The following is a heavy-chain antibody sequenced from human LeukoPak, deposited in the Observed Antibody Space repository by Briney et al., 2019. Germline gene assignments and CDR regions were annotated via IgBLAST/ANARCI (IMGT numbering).Heavy chain of an antibody. CDR3: AREPPLGYYSSTSCYAFDY. Sequence: ASVKVSCKASGYTFTGYYMHWVRQAPGQGLEWMGWINPNSGGTNYAQKFQGRVTMTRDTSISTAYMELSRLRSDGTAVYYCAREPPLGYYSSTSCYAFDYWGQGTLVTVSS. V-gene: IGHV1-2*02. J-gene: IGHJ4*02. D-gene: IGHD2-2*01. CDR2: INPNSGGT. CDR1: GYTFTGYY.